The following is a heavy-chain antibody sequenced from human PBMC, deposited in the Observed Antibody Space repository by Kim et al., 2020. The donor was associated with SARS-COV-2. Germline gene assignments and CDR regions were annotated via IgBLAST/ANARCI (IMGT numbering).Heavy chain of an antibody. CDR3: ARLGDYGAGAGYNWFDP. Sequence: LRETLSLTCAVSGGSISSHNWWSWVRQPPGKGLEWIGEIYHGEIYHTGGTNYNPSLRGRVTISVDKSKNQFSLNLSSVTAADTAVYYCARLGDYGAGAGYNWFDPWGQGTLVIVSS. CDR2: IYHTGGT. J-gene: IGHJ5*02. V-gene: IGHV4-4*02. CDR1: GGSISSHNW. D-gene: IGHD3-16*01.